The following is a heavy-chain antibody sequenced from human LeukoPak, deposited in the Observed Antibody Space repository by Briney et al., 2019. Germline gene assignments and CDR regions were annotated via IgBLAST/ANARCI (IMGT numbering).Heavy chain of an antibody. J-gene: IGHJ4*02. D-gene: IGHD3-3*01. CDR1: GFTFSSYS. V-gene: IGHV3-21*01. Sequence: PGGSLRLSCAASGFTFSSYSMNWVRQAPGKGLEWVSSISSSSSYIYYADSVKGRFTISRDNAKNSLYLQMNSLRAEDTAVYYCARVRIELSGQFYYFDYWGQGTLVTVSS. CDR3: ARVRIELSGQFYYFDY. CDR2: ISSSSSYI.